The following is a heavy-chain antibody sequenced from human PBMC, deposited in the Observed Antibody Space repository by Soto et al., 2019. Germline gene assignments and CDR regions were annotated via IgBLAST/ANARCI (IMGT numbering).Heavy chain of an antibody. Sequence: QVQLQESGPGLVKPSETLSLTCTVSGDSISRFYWSWIRQPPGKGLEWLGYISYSGSTNYSPALRSRDTISADTSKNQFSLKLNAVTAEDTAVYYCARDDSTGGFDFWGQGALVTVSS. CDR2: ISYSGST. D-gene: IGHD6-19*01. CDR1: GDSISRFY. J-gene: IGHJ4*02. V-gene: IGHV4-59*01. CDR3: ARDDSTGGFDF.